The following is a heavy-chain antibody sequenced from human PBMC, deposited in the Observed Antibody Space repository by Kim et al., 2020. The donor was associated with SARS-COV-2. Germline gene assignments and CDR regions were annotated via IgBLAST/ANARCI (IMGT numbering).Heavy chain of an antibody. CDR3: ARLGYGDYVTVIYYYGMDV. CDR1: GGSISSYY. D-gene: IGHD4-17*01. J-gene: IGHJ6*01. CDR2: IYYSGST. Sequence: SETLSLTCTVSGGSISSYYWSWIRQPPGKGLEWIGYIYYSGSTNYNPSLKSRVTISVDTSKNQFSLKLSSVTAADTAVYYCARLGYGDYVTVIYYYGMDV. V-gene: IGHV4-59*08.